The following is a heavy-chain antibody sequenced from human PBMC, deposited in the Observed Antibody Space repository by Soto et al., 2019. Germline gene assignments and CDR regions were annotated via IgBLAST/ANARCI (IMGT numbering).Heavy chain of an antibody. CDR3: AGGIAARPLGY. J-gene: IGHJ4*02. D-gene: IGHD6-6*01. Sequence: SETLSLTCAVSGGSIISGGYSWSWIRQPPGKGLEWIGYIYHSGSTYYNPSLKSRVTISVDRSKNQFSLKLSSVTAADTAVYYCAGGIAARPLGYWGQGTLVTVPQ. CDR2: IYHSGST. CDR1: GGSIISGGYS. V-gene: IGHV4-30-2*01.